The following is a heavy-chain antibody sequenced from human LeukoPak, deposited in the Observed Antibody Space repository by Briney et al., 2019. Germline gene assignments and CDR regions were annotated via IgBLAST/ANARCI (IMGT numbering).Heavy chain of an antibody. CDR2: IKSKTDGETT. CDR3: TTDLGTYYHGSQRLIPIDY. V-gene: IGHV3-15*01. J-gene: IGHJ4*02. D-gene: IGHD3-10*01. CDR1: GFTFTNAW. Sequence: GGSLRLSCVDSGFTFTNAWMSWVRQAPGKGLEWIGRIKSKTDGETTNYAEPGRGRFTISRDDSKSAVYLQMNSLKIEDTAVYYCTTDLGTYYHGSQRLIPIDYWGQGTLVTVSS.